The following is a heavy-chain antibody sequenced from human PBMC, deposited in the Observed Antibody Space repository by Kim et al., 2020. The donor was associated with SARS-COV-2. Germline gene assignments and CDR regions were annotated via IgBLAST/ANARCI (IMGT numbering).Heavy chain of an antibody. CDR2: INPNSGDT. CDR3: ARDGDYDGRGYSYVDY. D-gene: IGHD3-22*01. CDR1: GYTFTGYY. V-gene: IGHV1-2*02. J-gene: IGHJ4*02. Sequence: ASVKVSCKASGYTFTGYYMHWVRQAPGQGLEWMGWINPNSGDTNFAQRFQGRVTMTRDTSISTAYMELSRLKSDDTAVYYCARDGDYDGRGYSYVDYWGQGTLVTVSS.